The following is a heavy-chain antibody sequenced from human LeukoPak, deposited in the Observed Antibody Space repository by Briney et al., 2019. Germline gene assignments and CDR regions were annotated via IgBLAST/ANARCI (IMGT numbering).Heavy chain of an antibody. CDR3: ARNGMTGTVTIISADY. Sequence: TGGSLRLSCAPSGFTFSSYSMNWVRQAPGKGLEWVSSISSSSSYIYYADSVKGRFTISRDNAKNSLYLQMNSLRAEDTAVYYCARNGMTGTVTIISADYWGQGTLVTVSS. CDR1: GFTFSSYS. D-gene: IGHD4-17*01. J-gene: IGHJ4*02. V-gene: IGHV3-21*01. CDR2: ISSSSSYI.